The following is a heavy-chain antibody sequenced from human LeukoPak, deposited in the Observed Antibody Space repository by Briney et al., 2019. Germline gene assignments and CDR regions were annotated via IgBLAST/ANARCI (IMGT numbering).Heavy chain of an antibody. Sequence: ASVKVSCKASGYTFTSYDINWVRQATGQGIEWMGWMNPNSGNTGYAQKFQGRVTMTRNTSISTAYVELSSLRSEDTAVYYCARHYIGSSSEGLGYWGQGTLVTVSS. CDR2: MNPNSGNT. CDR1: GYTFTSYD. CDR3: ARHYIGSSSEGLGY. V-gene: IGHV1-8*01. D-gene: IGHD6-6*01. J-gene: IGHJ4*02.